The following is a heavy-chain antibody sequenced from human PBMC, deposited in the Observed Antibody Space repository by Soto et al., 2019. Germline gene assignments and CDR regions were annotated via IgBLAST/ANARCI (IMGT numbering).Heavy chain of an antibody. Sequence: TLSLTCAVSGGSISSGGYSWSWIRQPPGKGLEWIGYIYHSGSTYYNPSLKSRVTISVDRSKNQFSLKLSSVTAADTAVYYCARSAFTYYYDSSGYVGGAFDIWGQGTMVTVSS. D-gene: IGHD3-22*01. J-gene: IGHJ3*02. CDR3: ARSAFTYYYDSSGYVGGAFDI. V-gene: IGHV4-30-2*01. CDR1: GGSISSGGYS. CDR2: IYHSGST.